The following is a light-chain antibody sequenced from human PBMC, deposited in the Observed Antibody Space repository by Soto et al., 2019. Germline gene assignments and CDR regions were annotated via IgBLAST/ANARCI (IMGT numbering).Light chain of an antibody. J-gene: IGKJ2*01. CDR1: QSVSSN. V-gene: IGKV3-15*01. CDR2: GAS. Sequence: DTVMTQSPATLSVSPGVRATLSCRASQSVSSNLAWYQQKPGQAPRLLIYGASTRATGIPARFSGSGSGTEFTLNLSSLQSEEFAVYYCQQYNNWPPYTFGQVTKLEIK. CDR3: QQYNNWPPYT.